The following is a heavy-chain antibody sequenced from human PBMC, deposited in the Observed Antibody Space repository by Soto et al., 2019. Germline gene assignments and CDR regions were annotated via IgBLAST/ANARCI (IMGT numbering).Heavy chain of an antibody. CDR2: MFHSGST. J-gene: IGHJ6*02. D-gene: IGHD2-2*03. V-gene: IGHV4-30-2*01. CDR1: GFIFSSYA. Sequence: LRLSCAVSGFIFSSYAVSWVRQAPGRGLEWIGYMFHSGSTYYNPSLKSRVTISVDRSKNQFSLRLSSVTAADTAVYYCARGGYPGDCIRTSCQDDFYYAMDVWGQGTTVTVSS. CDR3: ARGGYPGDCIRTSCQDDFYYAMDV.